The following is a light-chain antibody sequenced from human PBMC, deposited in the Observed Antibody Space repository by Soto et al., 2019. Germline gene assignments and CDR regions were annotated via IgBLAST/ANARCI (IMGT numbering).Light chain of an antibody. Sequence: DIVMTQSPDSLAVSLGERATINCKSSQSILYNSNNKNCLAWYQQKPGQPPKLLIYWASTRESGVPDRISGSGSGTDFSLTISSLQAEDVAVYYCQQYYTTPPTFGQGTKVEIK. J-gene: IGKJ1*01. CDR1: QSILYNSNNKNC. V-gene: IGKV4-1*01. CDR3: QQYYTTPPT. CDR2: WAS.